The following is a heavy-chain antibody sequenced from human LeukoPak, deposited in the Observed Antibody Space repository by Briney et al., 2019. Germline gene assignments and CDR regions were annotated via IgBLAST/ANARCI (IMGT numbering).Heavy chain of an antibody. CDR1: GFTFSSYE. CDR3: ARGSTMVRGIDY. Sequence: GGSLRLSCAASGFTFSSYEMNWVRQAPGKGLEWVSYISSSGSTIYYADSVKGRFTISRDNAKNSLYLQMNSLRAEDTAVYYCARGSTMVRGIDYWGQGTLVTVSS. CDR2: ISSSGSTI. D-gene: IGHD3-10*01. V-gene: IGHV3-48*03. J-gene: IGHJ4*02.